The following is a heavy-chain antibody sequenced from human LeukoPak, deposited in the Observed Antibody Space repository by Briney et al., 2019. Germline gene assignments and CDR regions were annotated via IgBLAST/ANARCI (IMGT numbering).Heavy chain of an antibody. D-gene: IGHD3-22*01. V-gene: IGHV3-21*01. J-gene: IGHJ4*02. CDR3: VRLRRNSDTSGFYYYYDF. Sequence: PGGSLRLSCVASGYTFGSYSINWVRHAPGKGLEWVSSISVRSNYIYYADSVRGRFSISRDDARDSLYLQMNSLRAEDTAVYFCVRLRRNSDTSGFYYYYDFWGQGTLVTVSS. CDR1: GYTFGSYS. CDR2: ISVRSNYI.